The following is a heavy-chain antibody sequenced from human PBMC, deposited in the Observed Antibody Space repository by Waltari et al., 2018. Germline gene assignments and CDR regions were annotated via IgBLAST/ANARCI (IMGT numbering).Heavy chain of an antibody. Sequence: QVQLVQSGAEVKKPGASVKVSCKASGYTFTGYYMHWVRQAPGQGLEWMGRINPNSGGTNYAQKFQGRVTMTRDTSISTAYMELSRLRSDDTAVYYCARSRSRALYTYYFDYWGQGTLVTVSS. CDR1: GYTFTGYY. V-gene: IGHV1-2*06. CDR2: INPNSGGT. J-gene: IGHJ4*02. CDR3: ARSRSRALYTYYFDY. D-gene: IGHD2-2*02.